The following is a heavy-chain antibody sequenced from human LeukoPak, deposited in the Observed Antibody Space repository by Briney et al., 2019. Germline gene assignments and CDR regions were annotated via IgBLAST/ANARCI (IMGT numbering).Heavy chain of an antibody. CDR3: ARGYCSGGTCYRSYFQH. CDR2: IYYSGST. D-gene: IGHD2-15*01. J-gene: IGHJ1*01. CDR1: GGSLSSGNYY. V-gene: IGHV4-61*01. Sequence: SETLYLTCTVSGGSLSSGNYYWSWIRQPPGTGLEWIVYIYYSGSTNYSPSLKSRVTISIDTSKNQFSLKLSSVTAADTAVYYCARGYCSGGTCYRSYFQHWGQGALVTVSS.